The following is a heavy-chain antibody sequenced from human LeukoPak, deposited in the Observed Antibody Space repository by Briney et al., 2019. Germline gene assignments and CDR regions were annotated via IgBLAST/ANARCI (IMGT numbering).Heavy chain of an antibody. J-gene: IGHJ4*02. CDR1: RGSISSTYH. CDR2: IYYSGST. D-gene: IGHD2-2*01. V-gene: IGHV4-39*01. Sequence: SETLSLTCTVSRGSISSTYHWGWIRQPPGKGLEWIGSIYYSGSTYYNPSLKSRVTISVDTSKNQFSLKLTSVTAADTAVYYCARVIGYCSSTSCFGYFDYWGQGTLVTVSS. CDR3: ARVIGYCSSTSCFGYFDY.